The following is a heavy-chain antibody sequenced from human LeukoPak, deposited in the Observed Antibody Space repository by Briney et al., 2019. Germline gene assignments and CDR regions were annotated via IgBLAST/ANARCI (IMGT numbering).Heavy chain of an antibody. J-gene: IGHJ4*02. V-gene: IGHV1-46*01. CDR2: INPSGGST. Sequence: ASVKVSCKASGYTFTSYYIHWVRQAPGQGLEWMGIINPSGGSTSYAQKFQGRVTMTRDTSTSTVYMELSSLRSEDTAAYYCAREAGTAMAPFDYWGQGTLVTVSS. CDR1: GYTFTSYY. CDR3: AREAGTAMAPFDY. D-gene: IGHD5-18*01.